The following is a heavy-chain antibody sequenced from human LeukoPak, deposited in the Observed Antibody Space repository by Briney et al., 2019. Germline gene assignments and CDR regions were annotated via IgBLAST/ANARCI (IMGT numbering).Heavy chain of an antibody. D-gene: IGHD1-26*01. CDR2: IIPIFGTA. Sequence: ASVKVSCKASGGTFSSYAISWVRQAPGQGLEWMGRIIPIFGTANYAQKFQGRVTITTDESTSTAYMELSSLRSEDTAVYYCARDSYIFKATSLDYWGQGTLVTASS. J-gene: IGHJ4*02. CDR1: GGTFSSYA. V-gene: IGHV1-69*05. CDR3: ARDSYIFKATSLDY.